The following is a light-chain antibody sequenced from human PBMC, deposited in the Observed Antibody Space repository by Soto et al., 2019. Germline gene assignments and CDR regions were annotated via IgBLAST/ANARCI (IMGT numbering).Light chain of an antibody. J-gene: IGLJ1*01. V-gene: IGLV2-23*02. Sequence: QSALTQPASVSGSPGQSITISCAGTSSDVGSYNLVSWYQQHPGKAPKLMIYEVSKRPSGVSNRFSGSKSGNTASLTISGPQAEDEADYYCCSYAGSSTLRVFGTGTKVTV. CDR1: SSDVGSYNL. CDR2: EVS. CDR3: CSYAGSSTLRV.